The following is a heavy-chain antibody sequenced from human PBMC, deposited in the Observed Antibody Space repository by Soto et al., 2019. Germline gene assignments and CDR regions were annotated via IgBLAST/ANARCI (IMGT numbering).Heavy chain of an antibody. CDR3: ARTPAIYTAVDY. CDR1: GYTFTNYG. J-gene: IGHJ4*02. CDR2: FNSYNLKT. V-gene: IGHV1-18*01. Sequence: QVHLLQSGPEVKKPGASVKVSCKASGYTFTNYGISWVRNAPGQGLEWMGWFNSYNLKTEYAQNFQGRVTMTNDTSTTTVYMELRRLRSDDTAVYYCARTPAIYTAVDYWGQGTLVTVSS. D-gene: IGHD4-4*01.